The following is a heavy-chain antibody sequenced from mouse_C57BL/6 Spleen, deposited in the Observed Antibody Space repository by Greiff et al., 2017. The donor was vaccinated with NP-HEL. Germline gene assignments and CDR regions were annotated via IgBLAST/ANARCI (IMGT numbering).Heavy chain of an antibody. J-gene: IGHJ1*03. D-gene: IGHD2-2*01. V-gene: IGHV1-7*01. Sequence: VQLKQSGAELAKPGASVKLSCKASGYTFTSYWMHWVKQRPGQGLEWIGYINPSSGYTKYNQKFKDKATLTADKSSSTAYMQLSSLTYEDSAVYYCARFKGGYYWYFDVWGTGTTVTVSS. CDR2: INPSSGYT. CDR1: GYTFTSYW. CDR3: ARFKGGYYWYFDV.